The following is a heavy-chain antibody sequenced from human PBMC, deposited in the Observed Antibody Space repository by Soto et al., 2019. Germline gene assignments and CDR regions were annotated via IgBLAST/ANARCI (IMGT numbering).Heavy chain of an antibody. J-gene: IGHJ4*02. Sequence: SETLSLTCTVSGGSISSSSYYWGWIRQPPGKGLEWIGSIYYSGSTYYNPSLKSRVTISVDTSKNQFSLKLSSVTAADTAVYYCASLGSSGWYLDYWGQGTLVTVSS. CDR2: IYYSGST. CDR3: ASLGSSGWYLDY. CDR1: GGSISSSSYY. V-gene: IGHV4-39*01. D-gene: IGHD6-19*01.